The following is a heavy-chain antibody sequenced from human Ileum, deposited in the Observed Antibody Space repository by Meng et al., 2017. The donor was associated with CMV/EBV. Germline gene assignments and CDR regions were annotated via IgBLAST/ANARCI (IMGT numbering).Heavy chain of an antibody. J-gene: IGHJ6*02. CDR1: GGTFSSYT. CDR2: MNPNSGNT. D-gene: IGHD4-11*01. Sequence: ASVKVSCKASGGTFSSYTISWVRQATGQGLEWMGWMNPNSGNTGYAQKFQGRVTITRNTSISTAYMELSSLRSEDTAVYYCARGLKTVTNNGMDVWGQGTTVTVSS. V-gene: IGHV1-8*03. CDR3: ARGLKTVTNNGMDV.